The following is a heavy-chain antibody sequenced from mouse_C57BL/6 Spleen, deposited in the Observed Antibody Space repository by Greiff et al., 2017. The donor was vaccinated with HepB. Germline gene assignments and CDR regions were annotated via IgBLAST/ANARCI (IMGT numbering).Heavy chain of an antibody. CDR1: GYAFSSYW. J-gene: IGHJ1*03. CDR2: IYPGDGDT. V-gene: IGHV1-80*01. D-gene: IGHD1-1*01. Sequence: QVQLQQSGAELVKPGASVKISCKASGYAFSSYWMNWVKQRPGKGLEWIGQIYPGDGDTNYNGKFKGKATLTADKSSSTAYMQLSSLTSEDSAVYFCARSADSGSSWYFDVWGTGTTVTVSS. CDR3: ARSADSGSSWYFDV.